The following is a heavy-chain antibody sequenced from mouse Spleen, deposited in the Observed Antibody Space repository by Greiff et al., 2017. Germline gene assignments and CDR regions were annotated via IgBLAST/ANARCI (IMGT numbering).Heavy chain of an antibody. CDR2: ISSGSSTI. J-gene: IGHJ3*01. V-gene: IGHV5-17*01. CDR1: GFTFSDYG. Sequence: EVMLVESGGGLVKPGGSLKLSCAASGFTFSDYGMHWVRQAPEQGLEWVAYISSGSSTIYYADTVKGRFTISRDNAKNTLFLQMTRLRSEDTAMYYCARPPLDGYYERWFAYWGQGTLVTVSA. CDR3: ARPPLDGYYERWFAY. D-gene: IGHD2-3*01.